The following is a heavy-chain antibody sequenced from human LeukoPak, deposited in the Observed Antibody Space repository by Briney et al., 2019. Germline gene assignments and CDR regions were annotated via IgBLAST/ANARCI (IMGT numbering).Heavy chain of an antibody. CDR3: ARGVAAAAGDYGMDD. CDR1: GFTFSSYG. J-gene: IGHJ6*02. CDR2: IWYDGSNK. Sequence: GRSLRLSCAASGFTFSSYGMHWVRQAPGKGLEWVAVIWYDGSNKYYADSVKGRFTISRDNSKNTLYLQMNSLRAEDTAVYYCARGVAAAAGDYGMDDWGQGTTVTVSS. V-gene: IGHV3-33*01. D-gene: IGHD6-13*01.